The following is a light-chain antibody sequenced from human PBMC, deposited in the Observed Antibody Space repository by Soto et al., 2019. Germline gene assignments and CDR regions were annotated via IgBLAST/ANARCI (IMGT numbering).Light chain of an antibody. V-gene: IGKV1-5*01. J-gene: IGKJ1*01. CDR2: DAS. Sequence: EIQVTQSPSTLCAFVGDRVTIPCRASQSISSWLSWYKQKPAKAPKLLIYDASSCASGVPSRFSGSGSGTEFTLTISSLQPDDFATNYCQQYESYSTFGQGTKVDNK. CDR1: QSISSW. CDR3: QQYESYST.